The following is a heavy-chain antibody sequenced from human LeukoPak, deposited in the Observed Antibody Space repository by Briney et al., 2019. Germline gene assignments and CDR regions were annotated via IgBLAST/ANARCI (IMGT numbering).Heavy chain of an antibody. D-gene: IGHD3-16*02. CDR3: ARDHYDYVWGSYRRAAD. V-gene: IGHV1-2*02. CDR1: GYTFTGYY. Sequence: GAPVKVSCKASGYTFTGYYMHWVRQAPGQGLEWMGWINPNSGGTNYAQKFQGRVTMTRDTSISTAYMELSRLRSDDTAVYYCARDHYDYVWGSYRRAADWGQGTLVTVSS. CDR2: INPNSGGT. J-gene: IGHJ4*02.